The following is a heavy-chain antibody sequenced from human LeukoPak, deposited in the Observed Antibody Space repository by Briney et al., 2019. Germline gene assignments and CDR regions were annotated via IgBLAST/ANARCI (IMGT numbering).Heavy chain of an antibody. CDR1: GFTFGSYS. D-gene: IGHD1-1*01. CDR3: VRGNRNGFDF. J-gene: IGHJ3*01. CDR2: IRVSSTAI. Sequence: GGSLRLSCAASGFTFGSYSVNWVRQAPGQGLEWIAYIRVSSTAIYYMDSVKGRFTISRDDANSSLHLQMENLRAGDTARYYCVRGNRNGFDFWGQGTMITVSS. V-gene: IGHV3-48*01.